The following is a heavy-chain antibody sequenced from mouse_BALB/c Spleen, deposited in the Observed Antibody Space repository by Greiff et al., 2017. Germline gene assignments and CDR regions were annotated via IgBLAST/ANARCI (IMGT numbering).Heavy chain of an antibody. Sequence: VQLQQSGPSLVKPSQTLSLTCSVTGDSITSGYWNWIRKFPGNKLEYMGYISYSGSTYYNPSLKSRISITRDTSKNQYYLQLNSVTTEDTATYYCARDLRSNYYAMDYWGQGTSVTVSS. D-gene: IGHD1-1*01. J-gene: IGHJ4*01. CDR3: ARDLRSNYYAMDY. CDR2: ISYSGST. V-gene: IGHV3-8*02. CDR1: GDSITSGY.